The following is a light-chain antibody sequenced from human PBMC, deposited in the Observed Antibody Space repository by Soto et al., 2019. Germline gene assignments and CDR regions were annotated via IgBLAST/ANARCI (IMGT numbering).Light chain of an antibody. Sequence: QSALTQPASVSGSPGQSITISCTGTSSDVGSYNIVSWYQQHPGKAPKLMIYEGSKRPSGVSNRFSGSKSGNTASLTISGLQAEDEADYYCCSYAGSSTIVVFGGGTQLTVL. CDR2: EGS. CDR1: SSDVGSYNI. V-gene: IGLV2-23*01. J-gene: IGLJ2*01. CDR3: CSYAGSSTIVV.